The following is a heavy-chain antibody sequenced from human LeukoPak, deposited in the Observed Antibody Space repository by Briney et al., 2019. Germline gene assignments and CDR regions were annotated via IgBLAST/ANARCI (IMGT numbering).Heavy chain of an antibody. CDR3: ARDTYRFDDY. Sequence: PGGSLRLSCAASGFTFSSYWMSWVRQAPGKGLEWVANIKQDGSEKYYVDSVNGRFTISGDNTKNSLFLQMSSLRAEDTAVYYCARDTYRFDDYWGQGTLVTVSS. V-gene: IGHV3-7*01. CDR1: GFTFSSYW. J-gene: IGHJ4*02. CDR2: IKQDGSEK.